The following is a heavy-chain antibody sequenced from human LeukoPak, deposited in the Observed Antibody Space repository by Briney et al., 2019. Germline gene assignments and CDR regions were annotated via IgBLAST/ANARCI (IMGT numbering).Heavy chain of an antibody. Sequence: GGSLRLSCKVSGFTVSSNSWSWVRQAPGKGLEWVSFISSGGNTDHSDSVKGRFTISRDNSKNTLYLQMNSLIAEDTAIYYCARRAGEYSHPYDYWGQGTLVTVSS. D-gene: IGHD2-15*01. J-gene: IGHJ4*02. V-gene: IGHV3-53*01. CDR1: GFTVSSNS. CDR3: ARRAGEYSHPYDY. CDR2: ISSGGNT.